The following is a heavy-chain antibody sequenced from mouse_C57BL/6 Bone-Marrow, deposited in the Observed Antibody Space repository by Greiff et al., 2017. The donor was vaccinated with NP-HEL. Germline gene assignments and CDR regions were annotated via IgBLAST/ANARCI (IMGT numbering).Heavy chain of an antibody. CDR3: ARRGYYEY. V-gene: IGHV1-69*01. CDR1: GYTFTSYW. Sequence: VQLQQPGAELVMPGASVKLSCKASGYTFTSYWMHWVKQRPGQGLEWIGEIDPSDSYTNYNQKFKGKSTLTVDKSSSTAYMQLSSLTSEDSAVYYWARRGYYEYWGQGTTLTVSS. D-gene: IGHD2-3*01. J-gene: IGHJ2*01. CDR2: IDPSDSYT.